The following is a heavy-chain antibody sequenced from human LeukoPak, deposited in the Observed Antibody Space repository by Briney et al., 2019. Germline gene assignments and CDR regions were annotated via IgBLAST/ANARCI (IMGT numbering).Heavy chain of an antibody. J-gene: IGHJ4*02. CDR1: GYTYTAYF. CDR3: ARDPGRFARDY. D-gene: IGHD5-24*01. CDR2: INPDSGDT. V-gene: IGHV1-2*02. Sequence: ASVKVSCKASGYTYTAYFIYWVRQAPGQGLEWMGWINPDSGDTNVAQNFQDRVTMTRDTSSITAYMEVNNLRSDDTAVYYCARDPGRFARDYWGQGTLVTVSS.